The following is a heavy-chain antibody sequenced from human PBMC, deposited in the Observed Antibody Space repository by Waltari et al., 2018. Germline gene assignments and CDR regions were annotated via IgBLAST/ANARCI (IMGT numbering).Heavy chain of an antibody. V-gene: IGHV1-69*13. CDR1: GGTFSSYA. Sequence: QVQLVQSGAEVKKPGSSVKVSCKASGGTFSSYAISWVRQAPGQGLEWMGGIIPIFGTANYAQKFQGRVTITADESTSTAYMELSSLRSEDTAVYYCARDEVVVAATPYYYYYGMDVWGQGTTVTVSS. J-gene: IGHJ6*02. CDR3: ARDEVVVAATPYYYYYGMDV. D-gene: IGHD2-15*01. CDR2: IIPIFGTA.